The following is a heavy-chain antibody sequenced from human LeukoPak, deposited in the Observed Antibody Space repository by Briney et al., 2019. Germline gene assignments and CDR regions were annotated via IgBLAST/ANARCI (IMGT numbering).Heavy chain of an antibody. CDR2: IYHSGST. D-gene: IGHD1-26*01. CDR3: ARDRASGSYLKT. CDR1: GYSISSGYY. V-gene: IGHV4-38-2*02. J-gene: IGHJ5*02. Sequence: PSETLSLTCTVSGYSISSGYYWGWLRQPPGQGLEWIGSIYHSGSTLYNPSLKSRVTISVDTSKNQFSLKLSSVTAAYTAVYYCARDRASGSYLKTWGQGTLVTVSS.